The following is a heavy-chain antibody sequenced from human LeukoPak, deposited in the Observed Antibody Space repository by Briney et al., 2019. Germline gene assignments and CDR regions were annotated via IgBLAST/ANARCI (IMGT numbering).Heavy chain of an antibody. Sequence: GGSLRLSCAASGFTFSRYWMSWVRTAPGKGLEWVANIKQDGSEKYYVDSGKGRFTIPRDKAKISLYLQMSSLRAEGPAVYYCASRDGSGGLYRYFDYWGQGTLVTVSS. D-gene: IGHD3-10*01. CDR3: ASRDGSGGLYRYFDY. V-gene: IGHV3-7*03. CDR1: GFTFSRYW. CDR2: IKQDGSEK. J-gene: IGHJ4*02.